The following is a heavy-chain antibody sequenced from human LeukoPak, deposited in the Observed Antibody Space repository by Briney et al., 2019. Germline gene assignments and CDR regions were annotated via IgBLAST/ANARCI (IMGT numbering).Heavy chain of an antibody. CDR2: INPNSGGT. V-gene: IGHV1-2*02. J-gene: IGHJ4*02. CDR3: ARPQSSGWYSNY. D-gene: IGHD6-19*01. Sequence: ASVKVSCKASGYTFTSYYMHWVRQAPGQGLEWMGWINPNSGGTNYAQKFQGRVTMTRDTSISTAYMELSRLRSDDTAVYYCARPQSSGWYSNYWGQGTLVTVSS. CDR1: GYTFTSYY.